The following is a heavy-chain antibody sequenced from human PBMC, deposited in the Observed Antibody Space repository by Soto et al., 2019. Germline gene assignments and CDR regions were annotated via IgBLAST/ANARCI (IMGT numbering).Heavy chain of an antibody. V-gene: IGHV5-10-1*01. CDR1: GYSFTSYW. CDR2: IDPSDSYT. CDR3: ARRLPYYYDSSGYNDAFDI. J-gene: IGHJ3*02. D-gene: IGHD3-22*01. Sequence: LKISCKGSGYSFTSYWISWVRQMPGKGLEWMGRIDPSDSYTNYSPSFQGHVTISADKSISTAYLQWSSLKASDTAMYYCARRLPYYYDSSGYNDAFDIWGQGTMVTVSS.